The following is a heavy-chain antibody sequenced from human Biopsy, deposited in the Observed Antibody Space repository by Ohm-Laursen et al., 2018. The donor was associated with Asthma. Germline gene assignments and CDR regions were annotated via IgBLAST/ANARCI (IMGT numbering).Heavy chain of an antibody. CDR3: ARHDHRWDTYADF. D-gene: IGHD2-2*01. CDR2: MYYGETT. V-gene: IGHV4-39*01. Sequence: SETLSLTCSVSGDSFTSSAYYWGWIRQPPGKGLEWIGSMYYGETTYYSPSLKSRVTISVDTSKNQFSLILSSVTAADTAVYYCARHDHRWDTYADFWGQGTLVTVSS. J-gene: IGHJ4*02. CDR1: GDSFTSSAYY.